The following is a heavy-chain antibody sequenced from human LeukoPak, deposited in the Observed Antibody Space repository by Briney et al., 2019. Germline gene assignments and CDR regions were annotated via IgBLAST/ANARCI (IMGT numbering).Heavy chain of an antibody. Sequence: SETLSLTCTVSGGSISSSSYYWGWIRQPPGKGLEWIGSIYYSGSTYYNPSLKSRVTISVDTSKNQFSLKLSSVTAADTAVYYCARPPTPEPHAFDIWGQGTMVTVSS. V-gene: IGHV4-39*01. J-gene: IGHJ3*02. CDR1: GGSISSSSYY. CDR2: IYYSGST. CDR3: ARPPTPEPHAFDI.